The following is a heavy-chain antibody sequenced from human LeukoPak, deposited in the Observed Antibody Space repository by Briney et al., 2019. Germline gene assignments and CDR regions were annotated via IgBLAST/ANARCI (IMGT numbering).Heavy chain of an antibody. CDR2: IIPIFGTA. Sequence: SVKVSCKAFGGTFSSYAISWVRQAPGQGLEWMGRIIPIFGTANYAQKFQGRVTITTDGSTSTAYMELSSLRSEDTAVYYCARERDYGDPRDWGQGTLVTVSS. V-gene: IGHV1-69*05. D-gene: IGHD4-17*01. J-gene: IGHJ4*02. CDR3: ARERDYGDPRD. CDR1: GGTFSSYA.